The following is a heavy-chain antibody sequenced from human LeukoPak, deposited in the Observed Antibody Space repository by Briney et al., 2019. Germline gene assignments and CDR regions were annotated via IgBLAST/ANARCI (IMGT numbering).Heavy chain of an antibody. CDR3: AKDNSKDYGDYGYYYGMDV. Sequence: PGGSLRLSCAASGFTFDDYAMHWVRQAPGKGLEWVSGISWNSGSIGYADSVKGRFTISRDNAKNSLYLQMNSLRAEDTALYYCAKDNSKDYGDYGYYYGMDVWGQGTTVTVSS. J-gene: IGHJ6*02. D-gene: IGHD4-17*01. CDR1: GFTFDDYA. CDR2: ISWNSGSI. V-gene: IGHV3-9*01.